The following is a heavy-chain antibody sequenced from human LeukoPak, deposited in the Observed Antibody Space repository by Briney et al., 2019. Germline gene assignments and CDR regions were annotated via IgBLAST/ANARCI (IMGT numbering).Heavy chain of an antibody. J-gene: IGHJ4*02. Sequence: GGSLRLSCAASGFTFSSYGMHWVRQAPGNGLEWVAVIWYDGSNKYYADSVKGRFTISRDNSKNTLYLQMNSLRAEDTAVYYCARPSNYYDTSAPGDYWGQGTLVTVSS. V-gene: IGHV3-33*01. D-gene: IGHD3-22*01. CDR2: IWYDGSNK. CDR1: GFTFSSYG. CDR3: ARPSNYYDTSAPGDY.